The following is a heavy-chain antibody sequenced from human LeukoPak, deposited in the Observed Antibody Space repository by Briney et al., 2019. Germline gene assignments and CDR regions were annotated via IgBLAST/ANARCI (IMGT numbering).Heavy chain of an antibody. CDR2: INHSGST. D-gene: IGHD6-13*01. J-gene: IGHJ5*02. V-gene: IGHV4-34*01. CDR3: ARVQIPYSSSWSNWFDP. CDR1: GGSFSGYY. Sequence: SETLSLTCAVYGGSFSGYYWSWIRQPPGKGLEWIGEINHSGSTNYNPSLKSRVTISVDTSKNQFSLKLSSVTAADTAVYYCARVQIPYSSSWSNWFDPWGQGTLVTVSS.